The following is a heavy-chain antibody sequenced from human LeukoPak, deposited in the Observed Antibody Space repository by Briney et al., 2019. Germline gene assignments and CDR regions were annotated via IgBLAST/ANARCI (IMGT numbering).Heavy chain of an antibody. D-gene: IGHD3-16*01. Sequence: ASVTVSCKASGYTFTNYYIHCMRQAPGQGLEWMGVILPGGGSTSYAQKFQGRVTMTRDMSTNTVYMVLSSLRSEDTAVYYCARSSFLWYFDSWGQGTLVTVSS. CDR2: ILPGGGST. V-gene: IGHV1-46*01. CDR1: GYTFTNYY. J-gene: IGHJ4*02. CDR3: ARSSFLWYFDS.